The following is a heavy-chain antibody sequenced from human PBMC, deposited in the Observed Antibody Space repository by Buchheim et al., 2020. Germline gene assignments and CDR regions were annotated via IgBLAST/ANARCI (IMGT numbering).Heavy chain of an antibody. CDR2: ITSKSYGEST. Sequence: EVQLVESGGGLVRPGRSLRLSCRASGFSFGDYAMTWFRQAPRKGLEWVGFITSKSYGESTQYAASVRGRFSISRDDSRNIAYLQMSSLKSEDTAVYYCSRDLRLLRFLYFFDYWGQGT. V-gene: IGHV3-49*03. J-gene: IGHJ4*02. CDR3: SRDLRLLRFLYFFDY. D-gene: IGHD3-3*01. CDR1: GFSFGDYA.